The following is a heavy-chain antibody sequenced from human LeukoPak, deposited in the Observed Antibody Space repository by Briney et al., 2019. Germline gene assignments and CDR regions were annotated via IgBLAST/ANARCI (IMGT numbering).Heavy chain of an antibody. D-gene: IGHD1-14*01. CDR2: MSYDGSYK. V-gene: IGHV3-30*18. Sequence: GGSLRLSCAASGFTFRSYGMHWVRQAPGKGLEWLAVMSYDGSYKRYADSVKGRFIISRDNSKNTLDLKMNSLRPEDTAVYYCAKGRAITSPGEVREFAYWGQGILVTVSS. CDR3: AKGRAITSPGEVREFAY. J-gene: IGHJ4*02. CDR1: GFTFRSYG.